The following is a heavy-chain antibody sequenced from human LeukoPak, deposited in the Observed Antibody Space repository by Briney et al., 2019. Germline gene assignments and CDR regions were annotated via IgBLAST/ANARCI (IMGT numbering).Heavy chain of an antibody. Sequence: SETLSLTCAVYGGSFSGYSWSWIRQPPGQGLEWIGEINLSGSTNYNPSLKSRVTISVDTSKNQFSLKLTSVTAADTAVYYCARGRAYYYGSGPTYYYYIDVWGKGTTVTVSS. D-gene: IGHD3-10*01. V-gene: IGHV4-34*01. CDR2: INLSGST. J-gene: IGHJ6*03. CDR3: ARGRAYYYGSGPTYYYYIDV. CDR1: GGSFSGYS.